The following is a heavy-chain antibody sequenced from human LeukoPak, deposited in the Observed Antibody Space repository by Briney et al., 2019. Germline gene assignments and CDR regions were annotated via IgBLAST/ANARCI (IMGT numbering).Heavy chain of an antibody. CDR3: ARDVWAGVAVSDY. D-gene: IGHD6-19*01. CDR2: IKEDGSIQ. Sequence: PGGSLRLSCVASGFTFSSYWMTWVRQAPGKGLEWLANIKEDGSIQYYLDSVRGRFTISRDNAKTSVYLQLNSLRADDTAVYYCARDVWAGVAVSDYWGQRTQVTVSS. J-gene: IGHJ4*02. CDR1: GFTFSSYW. V-gene: IGHV3-7*01.